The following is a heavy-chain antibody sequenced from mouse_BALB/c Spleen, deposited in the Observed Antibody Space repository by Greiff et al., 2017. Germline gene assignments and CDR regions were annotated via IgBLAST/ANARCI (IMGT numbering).Heavy chain of an antibody. J-gene: IGHJ1*01. D-gene: IGHD1-1*01. CDR2: ISCYNGAT. Sequence: LVKTGASVKISCKASGYSFTGYYMHWVKQSHGKSLEWIGYISCYNGATSYNQKFKGKATFTVDTSSSTAYMQFNSLTSEDSAVYYGARGNYYGSSYGYFDVWGAGTTVTVSS. CDR3: ARGNYYGSSYGYFDV. CDR1: GYSFTGYY. V-gene: IGHV1S34*01.